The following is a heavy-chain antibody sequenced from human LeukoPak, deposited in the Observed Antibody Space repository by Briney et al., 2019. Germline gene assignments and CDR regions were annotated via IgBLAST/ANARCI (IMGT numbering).Heavy chain of an antibody. D-gene: IGHD6-19*01. J-gene: IGHJ6*04. CDR2: ISSNSGHI. CDR1: LFTFSSYT. V-gene: IGHV3-21*01. CDR3: ARVVAVAGVGVAMDV. Sequence: GGALRLSCAASLFTFSSYTMKWLRQAPGKGLEGVSSISSNSGHIYYADSLKGRFTIPRDNAKNSLYLQMNNLRAEDTAVYYCARVVAVAGVGVAMDVWGKGTTVTVSS.